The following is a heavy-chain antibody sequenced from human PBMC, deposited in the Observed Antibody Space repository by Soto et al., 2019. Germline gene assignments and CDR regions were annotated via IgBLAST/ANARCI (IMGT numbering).Heavy chain of an antibody. CDR1: GYTFTSYA. V-gene: IGHV1-3*01. J-gene: IGHJ6*02. CDR2: INAGNGNT. CDR3: ARGSSSSRTRDYYYGMDV. D-gene: IGHD6-6*01. Sequence: GASVEVSCKASGYTFTSYAMHWVRQAPGQRLEWMGWINAGNGNTKYSQKFQGRVTITRDTSASTAYMELSSLRSEDTAVYYCARGSSSSRTRDYYYGMDVWGQGTTVTVSS.